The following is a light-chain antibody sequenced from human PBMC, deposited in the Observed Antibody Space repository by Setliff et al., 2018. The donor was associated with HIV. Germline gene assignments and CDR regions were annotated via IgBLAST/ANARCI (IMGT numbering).Light chain of an antibody. V-gene: IGLV2-14*03. CDR1: NNDIGDYNY. CDR2: DVT. Sequence: QSALTQPASVSGYPGQSITISCTGSNNDIGDYNYVSWYQQHPVNTPKLIIYDVTNRPSGVSDRFSASKSGNTASLTISGLQADDEADYYCSSWTGSSTLMFGTGTKVTVL. CDR3: SSWTGSSTLM. J-gene: IGLJ1*01.